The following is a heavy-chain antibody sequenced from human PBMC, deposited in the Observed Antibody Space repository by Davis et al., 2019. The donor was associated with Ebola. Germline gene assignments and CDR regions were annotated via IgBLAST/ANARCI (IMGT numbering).Heavy chain of an antibody. Sequence: ASVKVSCKASGYTFTSYYMHWVRQAPGQGLEWMGIINPSGGSTSYAQKFQGRVTMTRDTSTSTVYMELSSLRSEDTAVYYCARGRIVATIRYYYYYGMDVWGQGTTVTVSS. CDR1: GYTFTSYY. J-gene: IGHJ6*02. CDR3: ARGRIVATIRYYYYYGMDV. CDR2: INPSGGST. D-gene: IGHD5-12*01. V-gene: IGHV1-46*01.